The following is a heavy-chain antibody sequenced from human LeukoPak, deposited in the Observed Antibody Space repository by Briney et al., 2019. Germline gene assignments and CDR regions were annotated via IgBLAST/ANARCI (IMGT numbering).Heavy chain of an antibody. D-gene: IGHD2-15*01. CDR2: IWYDGSNK. CDR3: ARDLRWSHYWYFDL. CDR1: GFTFSSYG. Sequence: GRSLRLSCAASGFTFSSYGMHWVRQAPGKGLEWVAVIWYDGSNKYYADSVKGRFTISRDNSMNTLYLQMNSLRAEDTAVYYCARDLRWSHYWYFDLWGRGTLVTVSS. J-gene: IGHJ2*01. V-gene: IGHV3-33*01.